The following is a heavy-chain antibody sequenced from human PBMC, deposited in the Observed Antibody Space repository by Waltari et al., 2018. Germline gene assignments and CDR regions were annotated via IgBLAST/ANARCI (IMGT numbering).Heavy chain of an antibody. CDR3: ARDRYDFWSGWGGMDV. D-gene: IGHD3-3*01. J-gene: IGHJ6*02. CDR2: INPDSGGT. Sequence: QVQLVQSGAEVKKPGASVKVSCKASGYTFTGYYMHWVRQAPGQGLEGMGWINPDSGGTNYAQKFQGRVTMTRDTSISTAYMELSRLRSDDTAVYYCARDRYDFWSGWGGMDVWGQGTTVTVSS. CDR1: GYTFTGYY. V-gene: IGHV1-2*02.